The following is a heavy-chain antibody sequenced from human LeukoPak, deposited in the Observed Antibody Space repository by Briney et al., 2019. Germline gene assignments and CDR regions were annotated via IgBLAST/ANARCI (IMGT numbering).Heavy chain of an antibody. CDR1: AGSISTYY. Sequence: PSETLSLTCTVSAGSISTYYWSWIRQPPGMGLEWIGYSYDSGSTYCNPSLKTRVTISVDTSKNQFSLKLSSVTAADTAVYYCARVGSGSFDYWGQGTLVTVSS. J-gene: IGHJ4*02. V-gene: IGHV4-59*01. CDR3: ARVGSGSFDY. D-gene: IGHD6-19*01. CDR2: SYDSGST.